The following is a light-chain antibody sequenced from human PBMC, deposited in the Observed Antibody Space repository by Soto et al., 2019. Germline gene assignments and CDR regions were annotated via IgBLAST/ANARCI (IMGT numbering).Light chain of an antibody. V-gene: IGKV1-33*01. CDR1: QDISNY. CDR3: QQYANFRWT. J-gene: IGKJ1*01. CDR2: DAS. Sequence: DIQMTQSPSSLSASVGDRVTITCQASQDISNYLNWYQQKPGKAPKLLIYDASNLETGVPSRFSGSGSGTDFTFTISSLQPEDIATYHCQQYANFRWTCGEAPKVNI.